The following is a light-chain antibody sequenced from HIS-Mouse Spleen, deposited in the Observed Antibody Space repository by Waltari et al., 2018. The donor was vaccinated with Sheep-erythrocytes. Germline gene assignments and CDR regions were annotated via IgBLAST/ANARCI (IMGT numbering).Light chain of an antibody. CDR1: SSDVGGYNY. CDR3: SSYTSSSTLVV. Sequence: QSALTQPASVSGSPGQSITISCTGTSSDVGGYNYVSWYQQHQGKAPKLMIYDVSHRPAGFSNRFSGSKSGSTASLTISGLQAEDEADYYFSSYTSSSTLVVFGGGTKLTVL. V-gene: IGLV2-14*03. J-gene: IGLJ2*01. CDR2: DVS.